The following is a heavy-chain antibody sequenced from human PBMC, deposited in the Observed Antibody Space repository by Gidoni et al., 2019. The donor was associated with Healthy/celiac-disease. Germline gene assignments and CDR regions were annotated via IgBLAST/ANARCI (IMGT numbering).Heavy chain of an antibody. Sequence: QVQLVQSGAEVKKPGASVKVSCKASGYTFPSYDINWVRQATGQGLEWMGWMNPNSGNTGYAQKFQGRVTMTRNTSISTAYMELSSLRSEDTAVYYCARGEYEYYYDSSGNGGEYWGQGTLVTVSS. CDR2: MNPNSGNT. D-gene: IGHD3-22*01. CDR3: ARGEYEYYYDSSGNGGEY. J-gene: IGHJ4*02. CDR1: GYTFPSYD. V-gene: IGHV1-8*01.